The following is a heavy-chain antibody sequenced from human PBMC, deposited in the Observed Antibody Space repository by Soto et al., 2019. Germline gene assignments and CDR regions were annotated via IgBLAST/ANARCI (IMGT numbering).Heavy chain of an antibody. CDR3: ARGGYSSGFYYYGMDV. D-gene: IGHD6-19*01. V-gene: IGHV5-10-1*01. J-gene: IGHJ6*02. CDR1: GYSFTSYW. CDR2: IDPSDSYA. Sequence: GESLKISCKGSGYSFTSYWISWVRQMPGKGLEWMGRIDPSDSYANYSPSFQGHVTISADKSISTAYLQWSSLKASDTAMYYCARGGYSSGFYYYGMDVWGQGTTVTVSS.